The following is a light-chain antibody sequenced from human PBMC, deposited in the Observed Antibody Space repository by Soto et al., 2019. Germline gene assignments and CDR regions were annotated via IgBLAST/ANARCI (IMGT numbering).Light chain of an antibody. CDR1: QSVSSN. CDR2: AAS. Sequence: EIVMTQSPATLSVSPGERATLSCRASQSVSSNLAWYSQIPGQAPRLLIYAASTRATDIPARFSGSGSGTEFTLTISSLEPEDFAVYYCQQRSTWPPTFGGGTKVEIK. CDR3: QQRSTWPPT. V-gene: IGKV3-15*01. J-gene: IGKJ4*01.